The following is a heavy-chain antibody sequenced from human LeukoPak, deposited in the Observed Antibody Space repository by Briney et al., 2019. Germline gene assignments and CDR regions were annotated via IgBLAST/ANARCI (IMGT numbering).Heavy chain of an antibody. CDR1: GFTFSSYG. CDR2: IYSGGTT. J-gene: IGHJ4*02. Sequence: GGSLRLSCAASGFTFSSYGMHWVRQAPGKGLEWVSVIYSGGTTYYADSVKGRFTISRDNSKNTLYLQMNSLRAEDTAVYYCASSYSGILTGYSYWGQGTLVTVSS. D-gene: IGHD3-9*01. V-gene: IGHV3-66*02. CDR3: ASSYSGILTGYSY.